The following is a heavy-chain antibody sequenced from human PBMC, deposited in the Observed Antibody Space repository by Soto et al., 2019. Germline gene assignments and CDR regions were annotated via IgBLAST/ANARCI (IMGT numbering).Heavy chain of an antibody. CDR3: AKGPGDFWSGYSYYYYYGMDV. J-gene: IGHJ6*02. D-gene: IGHD3-3*01. CDR2: ISGSGGST. CDR1: VLTFSSYA. Sequence: PGGSMRLSCAASVLTFSSYAMSWVRQAPGKGLEWVSAISGSGGSTYYADSVKGRFTISRDNSKNTLYLQMNSLRAEDTAVYYCAKGPGDFWSGYSYYYYYGMDVWGQGTTVTVSS. V-gene: IGHV3-23*01.